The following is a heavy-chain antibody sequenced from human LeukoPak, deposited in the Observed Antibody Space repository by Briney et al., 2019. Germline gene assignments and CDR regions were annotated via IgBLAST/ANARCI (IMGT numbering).Heavy chain of an antibody. CDR3: ARGLGYCTSTTCLLPFDY. D-gene: IGHD2-2*01. Sequence: GGTLRLSCAASGFTVSTYYMTWVRQALGKGLECVSVIYSGGSTYYADSVKGRFTVSRDNSKNTLYLQMNSLRAEDTAMYYCARGLGYCTSTTCLLPFDYWGQGTLVTVSS. CDR2: IYSGGST. V-gene: IGHV3-53*01. J-gene: IGHJ4*02. CDR1: GFTVSTYY.